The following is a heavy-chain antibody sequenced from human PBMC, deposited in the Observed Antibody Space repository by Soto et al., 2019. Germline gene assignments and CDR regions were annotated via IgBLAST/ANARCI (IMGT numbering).Heavy chain of an antibody. D-gene: IGHD2-2*01. Sequence: SETLSLTCTVSGGSISSSSYYWGWIRQPPGKGLEWIGSIYYSGSTYYNPSLKSRVTISVDTSKNQFSLKLSSVTAADTAVYYCARDRLVAAPAAKYYYYGMDVWGKGTTVTVSS. J-gene: IGHJ6*04. CDR2: IYYSGST. V-gene: IGHV4-39*02. CDR1: GGSISSSSYY. CDR3: ARDRLVAAPAAKYYYYGMDV.